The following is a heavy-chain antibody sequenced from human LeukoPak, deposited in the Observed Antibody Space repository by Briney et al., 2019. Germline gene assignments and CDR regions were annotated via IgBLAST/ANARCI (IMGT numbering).Heavy chain of an antibody. CDR1: GFTFSSYG. J-gene: IGHJ4*02. CDR2: ISYDGSNK. D-gene: IGHD3-22*01. Sequence: GGSLRLSCAASGFTFSSYGMHWVRQAPGKGLEWVAVISYDGSNKYYADSVKGRFTISRDNSKNTLYLQMNSLRAEDTAVFYCSRGIHRMDYDSSGYYHYWGQGTLVTVSS. V-gene: IGHV3-30*03. CDR3: SRGIHRMDYDSSGYYHY.